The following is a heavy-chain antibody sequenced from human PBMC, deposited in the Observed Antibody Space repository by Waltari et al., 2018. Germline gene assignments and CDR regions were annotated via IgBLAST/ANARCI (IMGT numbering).Heavy chain of an antibody. CDR3: ARSGFCGGDCYQDY. CDR2: SNPNSGGT. V-gene: IGHV1-2*06. Sequence: QVQLVQSGAEVKKPGASVKVSCKASGYTFTGYYMHWVRQAPGQGLEWMGRSNPNSGGTNYAQKFQGRVTMTRDTSISTAYMELSSLRSEDTAVYYCARSGFCGGDCYQDYWGQGTLVTVSS. D-gene: IGHD2-21*01. CDR1: GYTFTGYY. J-gene: IGHJ4*02.